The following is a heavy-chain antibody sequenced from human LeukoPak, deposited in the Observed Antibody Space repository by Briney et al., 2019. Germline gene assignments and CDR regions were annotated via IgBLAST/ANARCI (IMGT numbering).Heavy chain of an antibody. J-gene: IGHJ3*02. CDR1: GFTFSSYE. Sequence: GGSLRLSCAASGFTFSSYEMNWVRQAPGKGLEWVSYISTSGNTIYYADSVKGRFTISRDNAKNSLYLQMNSLRAEDTAVYYCARDASSWQNAFDIWGQGTMVTVSS. CDR3: ARDASSWQNAFDI. D-gene: IGHD6-13*01. CDR2: ISTSGNTI. V-gene: IGHV3-48*03.